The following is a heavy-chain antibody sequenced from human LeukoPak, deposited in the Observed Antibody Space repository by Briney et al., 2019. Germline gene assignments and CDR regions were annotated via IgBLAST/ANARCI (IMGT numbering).Heavy chain of an antibody. J-gene: IGHJ4*02. CDR2: IYYSGST. CDR1: GGSISSSSYY. Sequence: SETLSLTCTVSGGSISSSSYYWGWIRQPPGKGLEWIESIYYSGSTYYNPSLKSRVTISVDTSKNQFSLKLSSVTAADTAAYYCARGARYDYVWGSPEVLDYWGQGTLVTVSS. CDR3: ARGARYDYVWGSPEVLDY. D-gene: IGHD3-16*01. V-gene: IGHV4-39*01.